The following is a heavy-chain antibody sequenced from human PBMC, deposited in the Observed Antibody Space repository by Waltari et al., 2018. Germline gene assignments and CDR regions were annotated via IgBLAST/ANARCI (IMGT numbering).Heavy chain of an antibody. Sequence: QLQLQESGPGLVKPSETLSLTCTVSGGSISSSSYYWGWIRQPPGKGLEWIGSIYYSGCTYYNPSLKSRVTISVDTSKNQFSLKLSSVTAADTAVYYCARDKGDGYRDWGQGTLVTVSS. CDR1: GGSISSSSYY. CDR3: ARDKGDGYRD. J-gene: IGHJ4*02. D-gene: IGHD5-12*01. V-gene: IGHV4-39*07. CDR2: IYYSGCT.